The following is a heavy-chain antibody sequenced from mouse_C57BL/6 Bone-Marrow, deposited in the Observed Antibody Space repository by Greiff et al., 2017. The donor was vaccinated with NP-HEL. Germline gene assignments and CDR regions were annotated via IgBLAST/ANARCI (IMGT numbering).Heavy chain of an antibody. J-gene: IGHJ2*01. CDR1: GFTFSSYT. CDR3: ARQEGYYGSDTGFDY. Sequence: EVKVVESGGGLVKPGGSLKVSCTASGFTFSSYTMSWVRQTPEKRLEWVATISSGGSYTYYPDSVKGRFTISRDNAKNTLYLQMSSLRSEDTAMYYCARQEGYYGSDTGFDYWGQGTTLTVSS. V-gene: IGHV5-9-3*01. D-gene: IGHD1-1*01. CDR2: ISSGGSYT.